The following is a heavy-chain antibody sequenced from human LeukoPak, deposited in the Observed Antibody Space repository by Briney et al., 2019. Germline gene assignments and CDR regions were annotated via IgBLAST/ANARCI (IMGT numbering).Heavy chain of an antibody. CDR3: ARTNKYSGYDHFDY. D-gene: IGHD5-12*01. J-gene: IGHJ4*02. CDR1: GFTFSSYS. Sequence: PGGSLRLSCAASGFTFSSYSMNWVRQAPGKGLEWVSSISSSSSYIYYADSVKGRFTISRDNAKNTLYLQMNSLRAEDTAVYYCARTNKYSGYDHFDYWGQGTLVTVSS. V-gene: IGHV3-21*01. CDR2: ISSSSSYI.